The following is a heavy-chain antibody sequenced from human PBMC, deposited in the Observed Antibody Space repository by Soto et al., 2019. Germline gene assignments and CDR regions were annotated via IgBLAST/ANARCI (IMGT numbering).Heavy chain of an antibody. CDR2: INYRGTT. V-gene: IGHV4-31*03. D-gene: IGHD6-13*01. Sequence: QVQLQESGPGLVKPSQTLSLTCTVSGGPVINGDSYLNWIRQHPEKGLEWMGYINYRGTTNYNAALKSRILISVDTSKNQSSLRLTSVTAADTAVYYCARDAPGAAPYWGQGTLVTVSS. CDR3: ARDAPGAAPY. CDR1: GGPVINGDSY. J-gene: IGHJ4*02.